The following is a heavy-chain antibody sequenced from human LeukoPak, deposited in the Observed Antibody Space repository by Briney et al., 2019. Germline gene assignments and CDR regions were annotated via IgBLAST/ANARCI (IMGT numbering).Heavy chain of an antibody. Sequence: PGGSLRLSCAASGFTFSSYSMNWVRQAPGKGLEWVSSISSSSSYIYYADSVKGRFTISRDNAKNSLYLQMNSLRAEDTAVYYCARGRDSSGHRGVDWGQGTLVTVSS. J-gene: IGHJ4*02. V-gene: IGHV3-21*01. D-gene: IGHD3-22*01. CDR2: ISSSSSYI. CDR3: ARGRDSSGHRGVD. CDR1: GFTFSSYS.